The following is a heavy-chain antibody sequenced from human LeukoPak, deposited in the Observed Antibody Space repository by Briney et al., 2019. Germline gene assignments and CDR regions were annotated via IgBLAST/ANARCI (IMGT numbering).Heavy chain of an antibody. CDR2: IRYDGSNK. D-gene: IGHD3-10*01. Sequence: PVGSLRLSCAASGFTFSSYGMHWVRQAPGKGLEWVAFIRYDGSNKYYADSVKGRFTISSDNSKNTLYLQMNSLRAEDTAVYYCAKELERGSLFLFDYWGQGTLVTVSS. J-gene: IGHJ4*02. CDR3: AKELERGSLFLFDY. V-gene: IGHV3-30*02. CDR1: GFTFSSYG.